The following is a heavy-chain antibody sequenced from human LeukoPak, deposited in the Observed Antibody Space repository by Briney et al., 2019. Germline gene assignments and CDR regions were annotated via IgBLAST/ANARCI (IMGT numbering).Heavy chain of an antibody. V-gene: IGHV1-69*13. D-gene: IGHD4-17*01. CDR2: IIPIFGTA. CDR1: GGTFSSYA. CDR3: AREGAYGDFTGVY. J-gene: IGHJ4*02. Sequence: ASVKVSCKASGGTFSSYAMSWVRQAPGQGLEWMGGIIPIFGTANYAQKFQGRVTITADESTSTAYMELSSLRSEDTAVYYCAREGAYGDFTGVYWGQGTLVTVSS.